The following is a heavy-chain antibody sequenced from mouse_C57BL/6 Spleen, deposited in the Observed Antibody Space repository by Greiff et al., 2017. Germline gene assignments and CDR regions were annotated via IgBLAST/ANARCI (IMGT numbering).Heavy chain of an antibody. CDR1: GYTFTDYY. CDR3: ARGHYDGFAY. D-gene: IGHD2-4*01. V-gene: IGHV1-26*01. J-gene: IGHJ3*01. CDR2: IYPGSGST. Sequence: EVQLQQSGPELVKPGASVKISCKASGYTFTDYYMNWVKQSHGKSLEWIGDIYPGSGSTNYNEKFKSKATLTVDTSSSTAYMQLSSLTSEDSAVYYCARGHYDGFAYWGQGTLVTVSA.